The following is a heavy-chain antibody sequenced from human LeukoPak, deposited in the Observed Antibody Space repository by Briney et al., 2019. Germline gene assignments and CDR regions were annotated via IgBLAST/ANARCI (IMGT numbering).Heavy chain of an antibody. Sequence: SETLSLTCSVSGGSVRSDSYYWGWIRQPPGKGLEWMGNIYYSGSTYYNPSLKSRVTIFVDTSKNQFSLKLSSVTAADTAVYYCARRSTMVRGVIGRPYDYWGQGTLVTVSS. D-gene: IGHD3-10*01. CDR2: IYYSGST. J-gene: IGHJ4*02. CDR3: ARRSTMVRGVIGRPYDY. V-gene: IGHV4-39*01. CDR1: GGSVRSDSYY.